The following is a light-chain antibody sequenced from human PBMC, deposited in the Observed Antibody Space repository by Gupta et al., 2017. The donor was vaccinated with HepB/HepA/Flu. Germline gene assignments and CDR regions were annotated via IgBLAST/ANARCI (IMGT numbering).Light chain of an antibody. Sequence: DIVMTQSPLSLPVTPGEPASISCRSSQSRLHSNGYNYLDWYLQKPGQSPQLLIYLGSNRASGVPDRFSGSGSGTDFTLKISRVEAEDVGVYYCRQGLETSLTFGHGTKVDIK. J-gene: IGKJ3*01. V-gene: IGKV2-28*01. CDR1: QSRLHSNGYNY. CDR3: RQGLETSLT. CDR2: LGS.